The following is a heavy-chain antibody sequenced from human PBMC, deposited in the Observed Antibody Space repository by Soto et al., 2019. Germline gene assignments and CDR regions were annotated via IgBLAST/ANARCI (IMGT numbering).Heavy chain of an antibody. Sequence: GAALKVSCKASGYTFTGYYMHWVRQAPGQGLEWMGWINPNSGGTNYAQKFQGWVTMTRDTSISTAYMELSRLRSDDTAVYYCARDRGRHYYDAPWDAFDIWGQGTMVTVSS. CDR1: GYTFTGYY. D-gene: IGHD3-22*01. CDR2: INPNSGGT. CDR3: ARDRGRHYYDAPWDAFDI. J-gene: IGHJ3*02. V-gene: IGHV1-2*04.